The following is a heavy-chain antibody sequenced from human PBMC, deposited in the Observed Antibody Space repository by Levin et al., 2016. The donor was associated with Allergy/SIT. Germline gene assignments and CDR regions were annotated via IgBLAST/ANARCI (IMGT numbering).Heavy chain of an antibody. D-gene: IGHD1-26*01. V-gene: IGHV3-21*01. CDR2: ISSSSSYI. Sequence: WIRQPPGKGLEWVSSISSSSSYIYYADSVKGRFTISRDNAKNSLYLQMNSLRAEDTAVYYCGVSGSYYVADWFDPWGQGTLVTVSS. CDR3: GVSGSYYVADWFDP. J-gene: IGHJ5*02.